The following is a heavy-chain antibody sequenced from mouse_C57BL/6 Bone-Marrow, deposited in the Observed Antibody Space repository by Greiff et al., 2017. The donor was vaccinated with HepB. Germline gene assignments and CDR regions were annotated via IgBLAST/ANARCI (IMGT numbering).Heavy chain of an antibody. J-gene: IGHJ2*01. CDR2: IRSKSNNYAT. V-gene: IGHV10-1*01. Sequence: GGGLVQPKGSLKLSCAASGFSFNTYAMNWVRQAPGKGLEWVARIRSKSNNYATYYADSVKDRFTISRDDSESMLYLQMNNLKTEDTAMYYCVRQSTTVAFDYWGQGTTLTVSS. CDR1: GFSFNTYA. CDR3: VRQSTTVAFDY. D-gene: IGHD1-1*01.